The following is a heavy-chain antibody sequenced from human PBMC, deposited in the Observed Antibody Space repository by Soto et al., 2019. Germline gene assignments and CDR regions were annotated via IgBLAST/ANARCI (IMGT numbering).Heavy chain of an antibody. Sequence: QLQLQESGPGLVTPSEPLSLTCIVSGGSITRNNHYWGWIRQSPGKGLEWIGSILYSGSTNYNPSLKSRVTLSVETSKNQFSLKMSSVTAADTALYYCARLGSSGWYQGSYFYYWGQGTLVTVSS. CDR1: GGSITRNNHY. J-gene: IGHJ4*02. V-gene: IGHV4-39*01. CDR3: ARLGSSGWYQGSYFYY. CDR2: ILYSGST. D-gene: IGHD6-19*01.